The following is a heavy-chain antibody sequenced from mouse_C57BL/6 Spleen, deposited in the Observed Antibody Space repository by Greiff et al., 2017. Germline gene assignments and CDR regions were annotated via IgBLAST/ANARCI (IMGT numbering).Heavy chain of an antibody. V-gene: IGHV1-69*01. CDR1: GYTFTSYW. CDR3: ARFPYDGYAPDY. D-gene: IGHD2-3*01. J-gene: IGHJ2*01. Sequence: QVQLQQPGAELVMPGASVKLSCKASGYTFTSYWMHWVKQRPGQGLEWIGEIDPSDSYTHYNQKFKGKSTVTVDKSSSTAYMQLSSLTSEDSAVYYCARFPYDGYAPDYWGQGTTLTVSS. CDR2: IDPSDSYT.